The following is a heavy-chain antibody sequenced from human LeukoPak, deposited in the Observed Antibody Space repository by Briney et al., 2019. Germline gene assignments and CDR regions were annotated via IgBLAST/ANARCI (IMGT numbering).Heavy chain of an antibody. J-gene: IGHJ4*02. V-gene: IGHV1-3*01. Sequence: ASVKVSCKASGYTFTGYYMHWVRQAPGQRLEWMGWINAGNGNTKYSQKFQGRVTITRDTSASTAYMELSSLRSEDTAVYYCARGPPQRLLWFGELLYYWGQGTLVTVSS. CDR3: ARGPPQRLLWFGELLYY. CDR2: INAGNGNT. CDR1: GYTFTGYY. D-gene: IGHD3-10*01.